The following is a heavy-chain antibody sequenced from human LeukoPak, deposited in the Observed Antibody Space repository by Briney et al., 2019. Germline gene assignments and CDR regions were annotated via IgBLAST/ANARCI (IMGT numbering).Heavy chain of an antibody. V-gene: IGHV3-30*04. CDR1: GFTFSNYA. CDR2: IWYDGGNI. J-gene: IGHJ4*02. Sequence: GGSLRLSCSASGFTFSNYAMHWVRQAPGKGLEWVAIIWYDGGNIDYTDSVKGRFTISRDNSKNTLYLQMNSLRAEDTAVYYCAREEYKNWKIDYWGQGTLVTVSS. CDR3: AREEYKNWKIDY. D-gene: IGHD1-1*01.